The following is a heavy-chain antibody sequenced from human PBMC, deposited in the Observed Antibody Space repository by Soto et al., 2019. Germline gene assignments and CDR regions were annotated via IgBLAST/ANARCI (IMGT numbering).Heavy chain of an antibody. D-gene: IGHD2-2*01. CDR1: GFTFSSYA. Sequence: GGSLRLSCAASGFTFSSYAMSWVRQAPGKGLEWVSAISGSGGSTYYADSVKGRFTISRDNSKNTLYLQMNSLRAEDTAVYYCAKGDLLRKPADIVVVPAASHFDYWGQGTLVTVSS. CDR2: ISGSGGST. CDR3: AKGDLLRKPADIVVVPAASHFDY. V-gene: IGHV3-23*01. J-gene: IGHJ4*02.